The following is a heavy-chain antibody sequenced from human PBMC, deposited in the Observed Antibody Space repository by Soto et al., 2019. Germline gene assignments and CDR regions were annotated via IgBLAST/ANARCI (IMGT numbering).Heavy chain of an antibody. D-gene: IGHD6-13*01. J-gene: IGHJ6*02. CDR2: ISAYNGNT. CDR3: ARDHSSRWSGIGVYYYYGRDV. V-gene: IGHV1-18*04. CDR1: GYTFTSYG. Sequence: ASVKVSCKASGYTFTSYGSSWVRQAPGQGLEWMGWISAYNGNTNYAQKLQGRVTMTTDTSTSTAYMELRSLRSDDTAVYYCARDHSSRWSGIGVYYYYGRDVWGQGKTVTVSS.